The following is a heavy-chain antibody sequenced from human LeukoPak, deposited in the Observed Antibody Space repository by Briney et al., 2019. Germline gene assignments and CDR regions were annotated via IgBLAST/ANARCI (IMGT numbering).Heavy chain of an antibody. CDR1: GGSFSGYY. J-gene: IGHJ5*02. D-gene: IGHD2-2*01. CDR2: INHSGST. V-gene: IGHV4-34*01. CDR3: ARGRVVVPAAIGRYNWFDP. Sequence: PSETLSLTCAVYGGSFSGYYWSWIRQPPGKGLEWIGEINHSGSTNYNPSLKSRVTISVDTSKNQFSLKLSSVTAADTAVYYCARGRVVVPAAIGRYNWFDPWGQGTLVTVSS.